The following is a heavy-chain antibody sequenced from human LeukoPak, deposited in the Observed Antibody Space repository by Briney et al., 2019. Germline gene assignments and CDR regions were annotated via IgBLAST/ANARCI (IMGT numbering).Heavy chain of an antibody. Sequence: GASVKVSCKASGYTVTSYGISWVRQSPGQGREWMGWISAYNGNTNDAQKLQGRVTMTTDTSTSTAYMELRSLRSDDTAVYYCARDLSAMVRGVINWFDPWGQGTLVPVSS. J-gene: IGHJ5*02. CDR1: GYTVTSYG. D-gene: IGHD3-10*01. CDR3: ARDLSAMVRGVINWFDP. CDR2: ISAYNGNT. V-gene: IGHV1-18*01.